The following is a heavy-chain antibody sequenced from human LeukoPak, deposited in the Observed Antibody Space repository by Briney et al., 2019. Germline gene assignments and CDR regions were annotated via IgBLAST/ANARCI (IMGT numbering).Heavy chain of an antibody. CDR3: ARISVVTTFRSPKYYFDY. CDR2: ISSSGSYI. CDR1: GFTFSSYS. J-gene: IGHJ4*02. D-gene: IGHD2/OR15-2a*01. V-gene: IGHV3-21*01. Sequence: GSLRLSCAASGFTFSSYSMSWVRQTPGKGLEWVSSISSSGSYIYYADSVKGRFTISRDNAKNSLYLQMNSLRAEDTAVYYCARISVVTTFRSPKYYFDYWGQGTLVTVSS.